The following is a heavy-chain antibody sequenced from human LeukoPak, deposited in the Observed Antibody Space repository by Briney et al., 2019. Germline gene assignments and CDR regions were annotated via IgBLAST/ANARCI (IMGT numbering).Heavy chain of an antibody. D-gene: IGHD3-3*01. J-gene: IGHJ6*03. V-gene: IGHV3-7*01. CDR2: IKQDGSEK. Sequence: GGSLRLSCAASDFSFITYAMSWVRQAPGKGLEWVANIKQDGSEKAYVDSVKGRFTISRDNAKNSLYLQMNSLRAEDTAVYYCARDKYYDFWSGYSYYYYYMDVWGKGTTVTVSS. CDR1: DFSFITYA. CDR3: ARDKYYDFWSGYSYYYYYMDV.